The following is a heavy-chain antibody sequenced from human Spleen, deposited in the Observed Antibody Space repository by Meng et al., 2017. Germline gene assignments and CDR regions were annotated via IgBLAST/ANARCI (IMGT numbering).Heavy chain of an antibody. V-gene: IGHV3-30*04. CDR2: ISHDGSDK. D-gene: IGHD6-19*01. CDR1: GFTFSSYA. J-gene: IGHJ4*02. Sequence: GESLKISCAASGFTFSSYAMHWVRQFPGEGLEWVADISHDGSDKNNADSAKGRFTISRDNSKNTLYLQMNSLRVEDTAVYYCARESGYSSGFDYWGQGTLVTVSS. CDR3: ARESGYSSGFDY.